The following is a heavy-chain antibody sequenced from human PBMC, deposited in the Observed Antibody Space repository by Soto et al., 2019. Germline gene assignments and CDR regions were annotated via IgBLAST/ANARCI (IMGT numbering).Heavy chain of an antibody. D-gene: IGHD3-10*01. J-gene: IGHJ5*02. CDR1: GFTFSDYG. CDR2: IRGSAGNT. V-gene: IGHV3-23*01. CDR3: AKPLWFGESVFDP. Sequence: EVQLSQSGGGLVQPGGSLRLSCAASGFTFSDYGMSWVRQAPGKGLEWVSTIRGSAGNTYYVDSVKGRFTISRDDSTNTVYLQMNSLRAEDTAVYYCAKPLWFGESVFDPWGKGTLVIVSS.